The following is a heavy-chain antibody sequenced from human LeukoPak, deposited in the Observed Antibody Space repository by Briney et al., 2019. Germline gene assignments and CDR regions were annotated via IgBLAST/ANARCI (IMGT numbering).Heavy chain of an antibody. CDR3: ARDLGWGSDDAFDI. J-gene: IGHJ3*02. CDR2: ISSTGGTI. CDR1: GFTFSTYE. Sequence: GGSLRLSCAASGFTFSTYEMNWVRQALGKGLEWVSYISSTGGTIYYGDSVKGRFTISRDNAKKSLYLQMNSLRAEDTAVYYCARDLGWGSDDAFDIWGQGTMVTVSS. V-gene: IGHV3-48*03. D-gene: IGHD7-27*01.